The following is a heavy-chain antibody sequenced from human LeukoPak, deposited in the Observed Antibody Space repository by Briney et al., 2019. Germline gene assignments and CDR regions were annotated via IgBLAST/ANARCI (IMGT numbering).Heavy chain of an antibody. CDR2: INPNSGGT. V-gene: IGHV1-2*04. Sequence: ASVKVSCKASGYTFTGYYMHWVRQAPGQGLEWMGWINPNSGGTNYAQKFQGWVTMTRDTSISTAYMELSRLRSDDTAVYYCARDVPALYYGMDVWGQGTTVTVSS. CDR3: ARDVPALYYGMDV. CDR1: GYTFTGYY. D-gene: IGHD2-2*01. J-gene: IGHJ6*02.